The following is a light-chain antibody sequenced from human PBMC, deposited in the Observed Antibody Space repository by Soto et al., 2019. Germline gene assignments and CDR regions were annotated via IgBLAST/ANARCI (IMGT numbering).Light chain of an antibody. J-gene: IGKJ1*01. CDR3: QQRYDVITWT. Sequence: ILLTVYNADVSLSPGEIAILSGRSSQSVSDYLAWYQQRPGQAPRLLIYDASTRATGIQARFSDSGSGTDFTLTISSLEPEDFAIYFFQQRYDVITWTFGEGTKVDIK. V-gene: IGKV3-11*01. CDR2: DAS. CDR1: QSVSDY.